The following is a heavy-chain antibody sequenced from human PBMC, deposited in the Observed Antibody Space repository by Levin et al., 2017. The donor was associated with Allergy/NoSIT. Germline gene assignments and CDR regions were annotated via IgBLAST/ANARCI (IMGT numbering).Heavy chain of an antibody. J-gene: IGHJ6*02. CDR2: ISYDGSNK. Sequence: QTGGSLRLSCAASGFTFSSYGMHWVRQAPGKGLEWVAVISYDGSNKYYADSVKGRFTISRDNSKNTLYLQMNSLRAEDTAVYYCAKDRYGDYGSYYGMDVWGQGTTVTVSS. V-gene: IGHV3-30*18. CDR3: AKDRYGDYGSYYGMDV. D-gene: IGHD4-17*01. CDR1: GFTFSSYG.